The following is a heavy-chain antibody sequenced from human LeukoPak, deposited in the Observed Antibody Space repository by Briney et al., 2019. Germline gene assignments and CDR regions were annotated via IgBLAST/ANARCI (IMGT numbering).Heavy chain of an antibody. CDR3: ARDGAGNGGYIDYWYFDL. Sequence: GGSLRLSCAVSGFTFNNAWMSWVRQAPGKGLEWVGRIKSKTADWARDYAAPVKGRFTISRDDSQNTLYLQMNSLRAEDTAVYYCARDGAGNGGYIDYWYFDLWGRGTLVTVSS. CDR2: IKSKTADWAR. D-gene: IGHD4-17*01. J-gene: IGHJ2*01. CDR1: GFTFNNAW. V-gene: IGHV3-15*01.